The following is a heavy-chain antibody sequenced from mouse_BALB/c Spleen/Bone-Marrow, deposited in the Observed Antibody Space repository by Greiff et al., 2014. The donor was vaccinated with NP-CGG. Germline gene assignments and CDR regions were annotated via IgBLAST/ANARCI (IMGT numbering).Heavy chain of an antibody. CDR2: IDPANGNT. CDR1: GFNIKDTY. J-gene: IGHJ3*01. V-gene: IGHV14-3*02. Sequence: EVQLVESGAELVKPGASVKLSYTASGFNIKDTYIHWVKPRPEQGLEWIGGIDPANGNTKYDPKFQGKATITADTSSNTAYLQLSSLTSEDTAVYYCARDYGRTAWFAYWGQGTLVTVSA. D-gene: IGHD1-1*01. CDR3: ARDYGRTAWFAY.